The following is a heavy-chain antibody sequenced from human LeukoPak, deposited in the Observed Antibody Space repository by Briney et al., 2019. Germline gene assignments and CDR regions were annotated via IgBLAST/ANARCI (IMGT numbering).Heavy chain of an antibody. V-gene: IGHV1-46*01. CDR3: ARGGFVVVTAMTGDAFDI. D-gene: IGHD2-21*02. CDR2: INPSGGST. Sequence: ASVKVSCKASGYTFTSFYMQWVRQAPGQGLEWMGIINPSGGSTNYAQKFQGRVTITADESTSTAYMELSSLRSEDTAVYYCARGGFVVVTAMTGDAFDIWGQGTMVTVSS. J-gene: IGHJ3*02. CDR1: GYTFTSFY.